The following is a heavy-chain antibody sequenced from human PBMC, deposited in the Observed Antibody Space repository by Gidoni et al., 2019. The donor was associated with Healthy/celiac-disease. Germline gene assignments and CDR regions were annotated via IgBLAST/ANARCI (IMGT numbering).Heavy chain of an antibody. V-gene: IGHV1-69*01. CDR3: AGDVWSGV. Sequence: QVQLLQSGAEVNKPGSSVTVSCKAPGGTSSSYAISRVRQAPRQGIEWMGGIFHIFGTANYAQKFQGRVTITADESTSTAYMELSSLRSEDTAVYYCAGDVWSGVWGQGTTVTVSS. D-gene: IGHD3-3*01. CDR2: IFHIFGTA. CDR1: GGTSSSYA. J-gene: IGHJ6*02.